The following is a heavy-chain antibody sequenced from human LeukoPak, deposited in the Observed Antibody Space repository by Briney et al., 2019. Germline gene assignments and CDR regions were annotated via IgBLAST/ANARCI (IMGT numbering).Heavy chain of an antibody. Sequence: GGSLRLSCVASGFTFSSYTMNWVRQAPGKGLEWVSAISASGGSTYYADSVKGRFTISRDNSKNTLYLQMNSLRVEDTAVYYCAKEVYYFDTSGLYSFAFDIWGQGTMVTVPS. CDR1: GFTFSSYT. CDR2: ISASGGST. V-gene: IGHV3-23*01. CDR3: AKEVYYFDTSGLYSFAFDI. J-gene: IGHJ3*02. D-gene: IGHD3-22*01.